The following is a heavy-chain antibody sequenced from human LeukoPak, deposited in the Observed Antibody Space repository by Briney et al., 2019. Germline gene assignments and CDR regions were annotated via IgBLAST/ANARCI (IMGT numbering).Heavy chain of an antibody. V-gene: IGHV3-33*01. J-gene: IGHJ4*02. CDR1: GFTFSSYG. Sequence: GGSLRLSCAASGFTFSSYGMHWVRQAPGKGLEWVAVIWYDGSNKFYADSVRGRFTISRDNSKNTLYLQMNSLRAEDTAVYYCAREPPPWIGAAAGTGNYFDYWGQGTLVTVSS. CDR2: IWYDGSNK. D-gene: IGHD6-13*01. CDR3: AREPPPWIGAAAGTGNYFDY.